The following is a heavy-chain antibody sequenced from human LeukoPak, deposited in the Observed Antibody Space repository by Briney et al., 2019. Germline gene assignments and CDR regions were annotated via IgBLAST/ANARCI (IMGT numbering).Heavy chain of an antibody. Sequence: SETLSLTCAVYGGSFSSYYWSWIRQPPGKGLEWIGEINHSGSTNYNPSLKSRVTISVDTSKNQFSLKLSSVTAADTAVYYCARGRYYGSGSYYSFDYWGQGTLVTVSS. D-gene: IGHD3-10*01. CDR3: ARGRYYGSGSYYSFDY. J-gene: IGHJ4*02. CDR1: GGSFSSYY. V-gene: IGHV4-34*01. CDR2: INHSGST.